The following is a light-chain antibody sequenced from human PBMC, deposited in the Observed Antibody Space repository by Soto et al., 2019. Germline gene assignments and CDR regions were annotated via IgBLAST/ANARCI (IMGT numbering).Light chain of an antibody. CDR1: QSISRN. J-gene: IGKJ5*01. Sequence: DIQMTQYPSSLSASVGDRVTITCRASQSISRNLNWYQHKPGKAPKLLIYAASNLQNGVPSRFRGGGSGTDFTLSINSLQPEDFGTYYCQQSFTTASITFGQGTRLEIK. V-gene: IGKV1-39*01. CDR2: AAS. CDR3: QQSFTTASIT.